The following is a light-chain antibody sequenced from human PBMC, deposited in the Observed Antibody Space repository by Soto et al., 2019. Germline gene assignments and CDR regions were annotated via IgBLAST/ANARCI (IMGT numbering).Light chain of an antibody. V-gene: IGLV2-14*01. Sequence: QSVLTQPASVSGSPGQSITISCTGTSSDVGRYNYVSWYQHHPGEAPKLMISEVSNRPSGVSNRFSGSKSGNTASLTIFGLQAEDEADYYCSSDTSTGTLIFGGGTKLTVL. CDR3: SSDTSTGTLI. CDR2: EVS. CDR1: SSDVGRYNY. J-gene: IGLJ2*01.